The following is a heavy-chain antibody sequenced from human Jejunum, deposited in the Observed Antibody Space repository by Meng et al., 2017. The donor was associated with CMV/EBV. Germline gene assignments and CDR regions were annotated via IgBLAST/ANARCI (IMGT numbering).Heavy chain of an antibody. J-gene: IGHJ4*02. CDR1: GFTFDAYA. Sequence: SGFTFDAYAMHWVRQAPGKGLEWVANIKQDGGETYYVDSVKGRFTISRDNAKNSLYLQMNSLRAEDTAVYYCASCSTNCLRPFDYWGQGTLVTVSS. CDR3: ASCSTNCLRPFDY. V-gene: IGHV3-7*01. D-gene: IGHD2-2*01. CDR2: IKQDGGET.